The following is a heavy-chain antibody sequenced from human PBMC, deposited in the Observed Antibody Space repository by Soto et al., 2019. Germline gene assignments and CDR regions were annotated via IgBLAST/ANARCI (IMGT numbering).Heavy chain of an antibody. J-gene: IGHJ5*02. CDR1: GGSISSSSYY. V-gene: IGHV4-39*01. CDR3: ARRFIVVVPAAIGKENWFDP. CDR2: IYYSGST. Sequence: SETLSLTCTVSGGSISSSSYYWGWIRQPPGKGLEWIGSIYYSGSTYYNPSLKSRVTISVDTSKNQFSLKLSSATAADTAVYYCARRFIVVVPAAIGKENWFDPWGQGTLVTVSS. D-gene: IGHD2-2*01.